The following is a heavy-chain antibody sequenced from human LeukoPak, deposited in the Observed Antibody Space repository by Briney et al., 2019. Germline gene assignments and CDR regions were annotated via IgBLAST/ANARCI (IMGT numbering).Heavy chain of an antibody. CDR3: ARVLSDSRGCYHFDY. CDR1: GFTVSSYY. D-gene: IGHD6-19*01. V-gene: IGHV3-53*01. Sequence: GGSLTLFCAASGFTVSSYYMGWVRQAPGRGLEGVSVIYSSGATYYADSVTGRFTISRDNSKNTLSLQINSLRAEDTAVYYCARVLSDSRGCYHFDYWGQGTLVTVSS. CDR2: IYSSGAT. J-gene: IGHJ4*02.